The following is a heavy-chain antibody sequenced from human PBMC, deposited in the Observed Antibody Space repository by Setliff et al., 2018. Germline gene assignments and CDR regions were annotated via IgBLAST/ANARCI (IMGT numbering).Heavy chain of an antibody. V-gene: IGHV3-21*01. CDR2: ISSIHI. CDR1: GFAFASHN. CDR3: ARSPANGGHDAFDI. D-gene: IGHD6-25*01. J-gene: IGHJ3*02. Sequence: GGSLRLSCAASGFAFASHNMLWVRQAPGKGLEWVAAISSIHIYYADSVKGRFTISRDNARDSLYLHMNSLGAEDTAVYYCARSPANGGHDAFDIWGQGTMVTVSS.